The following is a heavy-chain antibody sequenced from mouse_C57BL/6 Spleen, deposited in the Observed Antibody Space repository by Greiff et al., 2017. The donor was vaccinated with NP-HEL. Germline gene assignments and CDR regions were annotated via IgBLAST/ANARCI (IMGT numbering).Heavy chain of an antibody. CDR3: ASGNYTWFAY. D-gene: IGHD2-1*01. V-gene: IGHV1-64*01. J-gene: IGHJ3*01. Sequence: VQLQQSGAELVKPGASVKLSCKASGYTFTSYWMHWVKQRPGQGLEWIGMIHPNSGSTNYNEKFKSKATLTVDKSSSTAYMQLISLTSEDSAVYYCASGNYTWFAYWGQGTLVTVSA. CDR1: GYTFTSYW. CDR2: IHPNSGST.